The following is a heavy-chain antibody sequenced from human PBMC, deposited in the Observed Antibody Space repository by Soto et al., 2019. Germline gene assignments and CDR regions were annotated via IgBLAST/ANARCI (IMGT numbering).Heavy chain of an antibody. CDR1: GFSLSTSGVG. CDR3: AYSRYTGSGVDY. CDR2: IYWDDDK. V-gene: IGHV2-5*02. Sequence: QITLKESDPTLVKPTQTLTLTCTFSGFSLSTSGVGVGWIRQPPGKALEWLALIYWDDDKRYSPSLKSRLTITKDTSKNQVVLTMTNMDPVDTATYYCAYSRYTGSGVDYWGQGTLVTVSS. J-gene: IGHJ4*02. D-gene: IGHD3-10*01.